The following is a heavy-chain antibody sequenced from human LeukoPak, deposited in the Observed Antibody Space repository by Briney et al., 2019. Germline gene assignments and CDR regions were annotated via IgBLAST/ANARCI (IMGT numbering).Heavy chain of an antibody. CDR1: GGVVSTSDYY. CDR2: ILYTGKT. V-gene: IGHV4-39*07. CDR3: ARVFDS. J-gene: IGHJ4*02. Sequence: SETLSLTCTVSGGVVSTSDYYWGWIRQSPGKGLEWIGDILYTGKTNYDPSLKSRATISLDTSKNQFSLRLTSVTAADTAVYFCARVFDSWGQGKLVTVSS.